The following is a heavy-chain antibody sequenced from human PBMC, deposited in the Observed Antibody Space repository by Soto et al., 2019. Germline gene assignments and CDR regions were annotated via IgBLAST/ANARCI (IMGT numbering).Heavy chain of an antibody. V-gene: IGHV4-4*02. CDR2: TYHSGGR. D-gene: IGHD2-2*01. CDR3: ARAVYCTTANCWYDFHYYTIDV. CDR1: GDSINNTYW. J-gene: IGHJ6*02. Sequence: QLQLQQSGPGLVKPSGTLSLTCFVSGDSINNTYWWSWVRQAPGKGLEWIGETYHSGGRSSMPSLSGRMTLPVEPSTNQCSLKLTSVTAADTAVYYCARAVYCTTANCWYDFHYYTIDVWGQGTAVTVSS.